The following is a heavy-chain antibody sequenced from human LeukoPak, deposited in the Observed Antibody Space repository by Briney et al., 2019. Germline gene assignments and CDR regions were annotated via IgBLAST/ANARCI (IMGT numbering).Heavy chain of an antibody. J-gene: IGHJ4*02. Sequence: ASVKVPCKASGYTFTGYYMHWVRQAPGQGLEWMGRVSPYNGNTYYSQRFQDRVTITKDTSTGTAYMDLRNLRTDDTAMYYCARNGRVRRVVKDLFEYWGQGTLVAVSS. CDR1: GYTFTGYY. V-gene: IGHV1-18*04. D-gene: IGHD3-10*01. CDR3: ARNGRVRRVVKDLFEY. CDR2: VSPYNGNT.